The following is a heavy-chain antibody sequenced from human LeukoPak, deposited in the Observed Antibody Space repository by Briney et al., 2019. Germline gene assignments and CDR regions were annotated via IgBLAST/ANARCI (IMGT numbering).Heavy chain of an antibody. D-gene: IGHD3-22*01. V-gene: IGHV1-2*02. Sequence: ASVKVSCKASGYTFTGYYMHWVRQAPGQGLEWMGWINPNSGGTNYAQKFQGRVTMTRDTSISTAYMELSSLRSEDTAVYYCARGGYYYDSSGANRPYYYYYYMDVWGKGTTVTVSS. J-gene: IGHJ6*03. CDR2: INPNSGGT. CDR3: ARGGYYYDSSGANRPYYYYYYMDV. CDR1: GYTFTGYY.